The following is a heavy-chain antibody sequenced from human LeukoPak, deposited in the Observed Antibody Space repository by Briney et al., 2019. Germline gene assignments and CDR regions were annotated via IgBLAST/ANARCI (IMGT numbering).Heavy chain of an antibody. CDR1: GGSISSSDYY. CDR3: AELGITMIGGV. D-gene: IGHD3-10*02. J-gene: IGHJ6*04. Sequence: LSLTCTVSGGSISSSDYYWGWVRQAPGTGLEWVSYISSSGSTIYYADSVKGRFTISRDNAKNSLYLQMNSLRAEDTAVYYCAELGITMIGGVWGKGTTVTISS. V-gene: IGHV3-11*04. CDR2: ISSSGSTI.